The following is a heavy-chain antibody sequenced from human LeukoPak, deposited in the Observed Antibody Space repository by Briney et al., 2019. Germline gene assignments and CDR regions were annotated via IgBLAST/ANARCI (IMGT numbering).Heavy chain of an antibody. Sequence: ASVKVSCKASGYTFTGYYMHWVRQAPGQGLEWMGIINPSGGSTSYAQKFQGRVTMTRDTSTSTVYMELSSLRSEDTAVYYCARAGGGSGRRDWFDPWGQGTLVTVSS. D-gene: IGHD3-10*01. CDR2: INPSGGST. CDR3: ARAGGGSGRRDWFDP. V-gene: IGHV1-46*01. J-gene: IGHJ5*02. CDR1: GYTFTGYY.